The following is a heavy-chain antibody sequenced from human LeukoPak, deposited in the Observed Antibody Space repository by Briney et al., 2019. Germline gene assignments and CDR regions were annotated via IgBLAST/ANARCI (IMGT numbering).Heavy chain of an antibody. CDR1: GFTFSTYW. CDR2: ISWNSGSI. J-gene: IGHJ4*02. V-gene: IGHV3-9*01. CDR3: AKDYGSGWGFFVY. Sequence: GGSLRLSCAASGFTFSTYWMSWVRQAPGKGLECVSGISWNSGSIGYADSVKGRFTISRDNAKNSLYLQMNSLRAEDTALYYCAKDYGSGWGFFVYWGQGTLVTVSS. D-gene: IGHD6-19*01.